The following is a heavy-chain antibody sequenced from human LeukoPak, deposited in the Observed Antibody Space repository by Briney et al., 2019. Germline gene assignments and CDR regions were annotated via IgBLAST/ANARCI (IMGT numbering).Heavy chain of an antibody. CDR3: ASRGDYDFWSGPRFDY. CDR1: GFTFSDYW. CDR2: IAGDGGSI. V-gene: IGHV3-74*01. Sequence: GGSLRLSCAASGFTFSDYWMHWVRDAPGKGLMWVARIAGDGGSISYADSVKGRFTISRDNAKNTLYLQMNSLRAEDTAVYYCASRGDYDFWSGPRFDYWGQGTLVTVSS. D-gene: IGHD3-3*01. J-gene: IGHJ4*02.